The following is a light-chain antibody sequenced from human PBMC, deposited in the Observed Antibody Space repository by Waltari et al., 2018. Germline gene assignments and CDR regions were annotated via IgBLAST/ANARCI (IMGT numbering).Light chain of an antibody. V-gene: IGLV4-69*01. CDR1: SGHSSNV. CDR3: QTGGHGTWV. CDR2: VNSDGSH. Sequence: QLVVTQSPSASASLGASVKLTCTLSSGHSSNVIAWLQQQPENGPRYLMKVNSDGSHSRGDEIPDRFSGSSSGAERYLTISSLQAEDEADYYCQTGGHGTWVFGGGTKLTVL. J-gene: IGLJ3*02.